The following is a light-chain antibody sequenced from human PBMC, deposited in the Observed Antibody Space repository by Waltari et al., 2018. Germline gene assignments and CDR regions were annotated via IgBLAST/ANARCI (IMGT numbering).Light chain of an antibody. CDR1: QSISSW. CDR3: QQYSTSSLLT. V-gene: IGKV1-5*03. J-gene: IGKJ4*01. CDR2: KAS. Sequence: DIQMTQSPSTLSASVGDRVTIPCRASQSISSWLAWYQHKSGKAPKLLIYKASILESGVPSRFSGSGSGTEFTLTISSLQPDDLATYYCQQYSTSSLLTFGGGTKVEI.